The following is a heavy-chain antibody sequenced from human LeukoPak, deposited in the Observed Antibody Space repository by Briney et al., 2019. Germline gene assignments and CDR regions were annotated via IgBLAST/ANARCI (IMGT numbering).Heavy chain of an antibody. CDR1: GGTFSSYA. D-gene: IGHD5-18*01. J-gene: IGHJ4*02. Sequence: SVKVSCKASGGTFSSYAISWVRQAPGQGLEWTGGIIPIFGTANYAQKFQGRVTITADESTSTAYMELSSLRSEDTAVYYCARVLRVDTARVEEYYFDYWGQGTLVTVSS. CDR2: IIPIFGTA. CDR3: ARVLRVDTARVEEYYFDY. V-gene: IGHV1-69*13.